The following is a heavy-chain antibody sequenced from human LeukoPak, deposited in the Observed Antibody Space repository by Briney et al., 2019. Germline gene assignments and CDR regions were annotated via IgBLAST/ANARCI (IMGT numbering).Heavy chain of an antibody. Sequence: GGSLRLSCAASGFTFSNFAMTWVRQAPGKGLEWVSSISSSSSYIYYADSVKGRFTISRDNAKNSLYLQMNSLRAEDTAVYYCAREAAYYDILTGYSRTGFDYWGQGTLVTVSS. CDR3: AREAAYYDILTGYSRTGFDY. V-gene: IGHV3-21*01. J-gene: IGHJ4*02. CDR2: ISSSSSYI. D-gene: IGHD3-9*01. CDR1: GFTFSNFA.